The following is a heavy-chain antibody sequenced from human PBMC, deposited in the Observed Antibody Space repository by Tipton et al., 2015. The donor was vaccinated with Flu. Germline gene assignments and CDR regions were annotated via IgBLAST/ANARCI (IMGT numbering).Heavy chain of an antibody. Sequence: TLSLTCAVSGGSVISNNWWSWVRQPPGKGLEWIGEIHHSGSTNYNPSLKSRVTISVDKSKNQFSLKVTSVTAADTAAYYCARDGQLGAFAFDYWGQGTLVTVSS. CDR3: ARDGQLGAFAFDY. J-gene: IGHJ4*02. D-gene: IGHD1-26*01. V-gene: IGHV4-4*02. CDR1: GGSVISNNW. CDR2: IHHSGST.